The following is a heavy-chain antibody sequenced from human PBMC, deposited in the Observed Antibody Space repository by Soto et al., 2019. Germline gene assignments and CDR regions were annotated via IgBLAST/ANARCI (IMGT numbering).Heavy chain of an antibody. CDR2: IIPILGTA. CDR1: GGTFSSYA. CDR3: AISIGHYDFWSGYYILGEFSGHYYYYYGMDV. V-gene: IGHV1-69*13. D-gene: IGHD3-3*01. J-gene: IGHJ6*02. Sequence: SVKVSCKASGGTFSSYAISWVRQAPGQGLEWMGGIIPILGTANYAQKFQGRVTITADESTSTAYMELSSLRSEDTAVYYCAISIGHYDFWSGYYILGEFSGHYYYYYGMDVWGQGTTVTVSS.